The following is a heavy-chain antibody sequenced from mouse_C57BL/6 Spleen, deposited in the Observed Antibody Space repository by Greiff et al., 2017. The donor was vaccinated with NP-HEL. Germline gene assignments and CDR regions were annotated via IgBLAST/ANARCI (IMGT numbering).Heavy chain of an antibody. V-gene: IGHV6-6*01. CDR2: IRNKANNHAT. D-gene: IGHD2-4*01. Sequence: EVKLMESGGGLVQPGGSMKLSCAASGFTFSDAWMAWVRQSPEKGLEWVADIRNKANNHATYYAESVKGRFTISSDDSKSSVYLQMNSLRAEDTGIYYCTPNYDGFDYWGQGTTLTVSS. J-gene: IGHJ2*01. CDR3: TPNYDGFDY. CDR1: GFTFSDAW.